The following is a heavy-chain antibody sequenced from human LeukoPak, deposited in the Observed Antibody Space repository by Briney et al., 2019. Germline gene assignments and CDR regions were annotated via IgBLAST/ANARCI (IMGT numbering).Heavy chain of an antibody. CDR2: ITSSDASV. J-gene: IGHJ5*02. D-gene: IGHD4-17*01. CDR3: ASMTTVTKGWFDP. V-gene: IGHV3-11*01. CDR1: GFTFSDYF. Sequence: PGGSLRLSCAASGFTFSDYFMSWIRQAPGKGLGWVSYITSSDASVYYADSVQGRFTSSRDNAKNSLYLQMNSLRAEDTALYYCASMTTVTKGWFDPWGQGTLVTVSS.